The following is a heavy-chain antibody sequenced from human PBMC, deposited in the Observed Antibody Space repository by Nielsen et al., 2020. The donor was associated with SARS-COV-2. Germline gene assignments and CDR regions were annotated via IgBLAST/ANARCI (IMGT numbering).Heavy chain of an antibody. CDR3: TTDPIVVVPAAIPNYYYYGMDV. CDR1: GFTFSNAW. CDR2: IKSKTDGGTT. D-gene: IGHD2-2*01. Sequence: GGSLRLSCAASGFTFSNAWMSWVRQAPGKGLEWVGRIKSKTDGGTTDYAAPVKGRFTISRDDSKNTLYLQMNSLKTEDTAVYYCTTDPIVVVPAAIPNYYYYGMDVWGQGTTVTVSS. V-gene: IGHV3-15*01. J-gene: IGHJ6*02.